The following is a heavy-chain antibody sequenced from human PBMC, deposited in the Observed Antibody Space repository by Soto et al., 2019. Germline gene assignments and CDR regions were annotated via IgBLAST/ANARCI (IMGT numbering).Heavy chain of an antibody. CDR1: GSSFTSYW. V-gene: IGHV5-51*01. CDR3: GTHPSGEYYVMGV. CDR2: IYAGDSDT. J-gene: IGHJ6*02. Sequence: GESLKISCTGSGSSFTSYWIGGVRPMPGKGLEWMGIIYAGDSDTRYSPSFQGQVTISADWSISTAYLHFSCLRASDTAMHYCGTHPSGEYYVMGVGRQGTSVTVSS.